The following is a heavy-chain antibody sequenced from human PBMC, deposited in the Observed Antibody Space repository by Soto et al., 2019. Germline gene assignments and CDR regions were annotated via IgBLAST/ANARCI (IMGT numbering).Heavy chain of an antibody. V-gene: IGHV1-69*01. D-gene: IGHD1-1*01. CDR3: AKTGAPPWVYFDS. CDR1: GGTFSNSA. J-gene: IGHJ4*02. CDR2: IIPLFGTS. Sequence: QVPAVQSGAEVKKPGSSVKVSCKASGGTFSNSAISWVRQAPGRGLEWMGGIIPLFGTSNYTQIFQGRVTIAADDSTSTAYMELSSLTSEDTAVYYCAKTGAPPWVYFDSWDQGTLVTVSS.